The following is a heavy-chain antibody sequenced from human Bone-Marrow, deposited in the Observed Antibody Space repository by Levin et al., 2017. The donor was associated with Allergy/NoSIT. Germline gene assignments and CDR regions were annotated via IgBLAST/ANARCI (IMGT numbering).Heavy chain of an antibody. CDR2: LYYSGGT. Sequence: SETLSLTCSVSGGSITSGGYYWAWIRQHPGKGLEWIGHLYYSGGTYYNPSLKSRISISRDTSKNEFFLQLTSVTVADTAVYYCTREPSVRWFDFWGQGTLVTVSS. D-gene: IGHD3-10*01. CDR1: GGSITSGGYY. V-gene: IGHV4-31*03. CDR3: TREPSVRWFDF. J-gene: IGHJ4*02.